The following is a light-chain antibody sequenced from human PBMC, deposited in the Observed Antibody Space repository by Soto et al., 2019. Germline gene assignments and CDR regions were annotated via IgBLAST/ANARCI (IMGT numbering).Light chain of an antibody. J-gene: IGLJ2*01. Sequence: QSALTQPASVSGSPGQSITISCTGTSSDVGGYNYVSWYQQHPGKAPKLMIYEVSNRPSGVSNRFSGSKSGNTASLTISGPQAEDEADYYCSSYTSSCTLVFGGGTKLTVL. CDR1: SSDVGGYNY. V-gene: IGLV2-14*01. CDR2: EVS. CDR3: SSYTSSCTLV.